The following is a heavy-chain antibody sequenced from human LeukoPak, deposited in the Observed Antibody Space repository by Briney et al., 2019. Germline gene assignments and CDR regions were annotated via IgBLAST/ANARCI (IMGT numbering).Heavy chain of an antibody. D-gene: IGHD6-19*01. CDR3: AKMSSGWYLDCFDY. V-gene: IGHV3-23*01. Sequence: PGGSLRLSCVASGVTLSNYAMSWARQAPGKGLEWVSAISGSGGSTYYADSVKGRFTISRDNSKNTLYLQMNSLRAEDTAVYCCAKMSSGWYLDCFDYWGQGTLVTVSS. CDR1: GVTLSNYA. J-gene: IGHJ4*02. CDR2: ISGSGGST.